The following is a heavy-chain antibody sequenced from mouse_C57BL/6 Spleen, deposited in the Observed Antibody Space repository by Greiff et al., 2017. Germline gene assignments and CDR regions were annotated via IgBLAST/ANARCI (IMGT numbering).Heavy chain of an antibody. D-gene: IGHD3-2*01. Sequence: QVQLQQSGAELAKPGASVTLSCKASGYTFTSYWMHWVKQRPGQGLEWIGYINPSSGYTKYNQKFKDKATLTADKSSSTAYMQLSSLTYEDSAVNYCARPEDSSASSMDYWGQGTTVTVSS. CDR1: GYTFTSYW. CDR3: ARPEDSSASSMDY. CDR2: INPSSGYT. V-gene: IGHV1-7*01. J-gene: IGHJ4*01.